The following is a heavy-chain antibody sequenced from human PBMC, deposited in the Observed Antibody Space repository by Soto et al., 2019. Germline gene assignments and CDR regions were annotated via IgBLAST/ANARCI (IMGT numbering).Heavy chain of an antibody. J-gene: IGHJ4*02. V-gene: IGHV4-31*03. CDR2: IYYSGST. CDR3: ARIHDSSGSFDS. Sequence: SETLSLTCTVSGGSIRSGAYYWNWIRQVPGKGLEWMGYIYYSGSTYNNPSLRSRMTISVDTSNNQFSLRLTSVTAADTAVYYCARIHDSSGSFDSWGQGTLVTVS. D-gene: IGHD3-22*01. CDR1: GGSIRSGAYY.